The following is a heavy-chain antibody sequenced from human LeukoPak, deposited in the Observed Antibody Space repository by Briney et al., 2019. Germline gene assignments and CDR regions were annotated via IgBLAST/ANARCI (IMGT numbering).Heavy chain of an antibody. Sequence: GGSLRLSCAASGFTFSGYWMHRVRQVPGKGLVWVSRINSDGSSTSYADSVKGRFTISRDNAKNTLYVQMNSLRAEDTAVYYCSTGSGHAFDIWGRGTMVTVSS. CDR3: STGSGHAFDI. CDR2: INSDGSST. V-gene: IGHV3-74*01. CDR1: GFTFSGYW. J-gene: IGHJ3*02. D-gene: IGHD3-10*01.